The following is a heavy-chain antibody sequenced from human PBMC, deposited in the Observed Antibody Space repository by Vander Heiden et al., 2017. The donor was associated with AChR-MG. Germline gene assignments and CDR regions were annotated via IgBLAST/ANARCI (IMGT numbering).Heavy chain of an antibody. D-gene: IGHD3-9*01. CDR3: ARDYDILTGYANYGMDV. V-gene: IGHV3-30-3*01. Sequence: QVQLVESGGGVVQPGRSLRISCAASGFPFSSQAMHWVRQAPGKGLEWLAVISYDGSNKYYADSVKGRFTISRDNSKNTLYLQMNSLRAEDTAVYYCARDYDILTGYANYGMDVWGQGTTVTVSS. CDR1: GFPFSSQA. CDR2: ISYDGSNK. J-gene: IGHJ6*02.